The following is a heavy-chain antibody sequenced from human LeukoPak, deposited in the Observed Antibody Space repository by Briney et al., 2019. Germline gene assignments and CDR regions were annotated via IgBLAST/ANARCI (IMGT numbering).Heavy chain of an antibody. CDR3: ARDLCSGGICYSDYDAFDF. Sequence: LAGGSLRLSCAASGFTFSSYSMNWVRQAPGEGLEWVSYISISTSTIYYYADSVKGRFTISRDDAMNSLYLQMNSLRDEDTAVYYCARDLCSGGICYSDYDAFDFWGQGTMVTVSS. D-gene: IGHD2-15*01. CDR1: GFTFSSYS. CDR2: ISISTSTI. J-gene: IGHJ3*01. V-gene: IGHV3-48*02.